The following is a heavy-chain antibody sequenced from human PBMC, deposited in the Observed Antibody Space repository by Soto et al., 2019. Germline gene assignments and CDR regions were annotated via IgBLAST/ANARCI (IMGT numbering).Heavy chain of an antibody. D-gene: IGHD2-15*01. CDR3: ARDLGGCSGGSCRYNWFDP. Sequence: ASVKVSCKASGYTFTSYYMHWVRQAPGQGLEWMGIINPSGGSTSYAQKFQGRVTIIANTSTSTAYMELSSLRSEDTAVYYCARDLGGCSGGSCRYNWFDPWGQGTLVTVSS. J-gene: IGHJ5*02. CDR1: GYTFTSYY. CDR2: INPSGGST. V-gene: IGHV1-46*01.